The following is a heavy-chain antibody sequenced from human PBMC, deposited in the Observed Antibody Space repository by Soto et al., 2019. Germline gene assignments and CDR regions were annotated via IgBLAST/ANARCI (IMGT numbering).Heavy chain of an antibody. CDR2: MNPNNSDT. Sequence: QVQLVQSGAEVKKPGDSVRVSCKASAYTFTGYYIHWVRQAPGQGLEWMGWMNPNNSDTRNAPQLQGRVTMTRDTSINTASMDLRRLAPDDSAIYYCARDGPGAGNDDFDYWGQGTLVTVSS. CDR1: AYTFTGYY. J-gene: IGHJ4*02. CDR3: ARDGPGAGNDDFDY. D-gene: IGHD6-13*01. V-gene: IGHV1-2*02.